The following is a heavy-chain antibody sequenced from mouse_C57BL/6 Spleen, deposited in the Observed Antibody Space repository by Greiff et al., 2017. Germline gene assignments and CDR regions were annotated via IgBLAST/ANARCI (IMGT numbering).Heavy chain of an antibody. Sequence: VQLQQSGPELVKPGASVKISCKASGYAFSSYWMTWVKQRPGKGLEWIGRIYPGDGYTNYNGKFKGKATLTADKSSSTAYMQLSSLTSEDSAVYFCARPNYYGSSYGWYAMDYWGQGTSVTVSS. J-gene: IGHJ4*01. V-gene: IGHV1-82*01. D-gene: IGHD1-1*01. CDR2: IYPGDGYT. CDR1: GYAFSSYW. CDR3: ARPNYYGSSYGWYAMDY.